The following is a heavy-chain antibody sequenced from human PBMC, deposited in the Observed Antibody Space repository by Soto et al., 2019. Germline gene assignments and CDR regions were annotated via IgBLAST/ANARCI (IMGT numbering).Heavy chain of an antibody. V-gene: IGHV3-21*01. CDR1: GFTFSAYS. D-gene: IGHD6-19*01. J-gene: IGHJ5*02. CDR2: ISTTYKI. CDR3: ARDGSGWSRSP. Sequence: GGSLRLSCAASGFTFSAYSMSWLRQAPGKGLDWVSTISTTYKIYYTYSVDGRFTISRDNAQNSLYLEMNSLRVEDTAVYYCARDGSGWSRSPWGQGTLVTVSS.